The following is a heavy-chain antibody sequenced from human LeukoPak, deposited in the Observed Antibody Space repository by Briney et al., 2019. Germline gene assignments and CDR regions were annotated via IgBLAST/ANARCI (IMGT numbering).Heavy chain of an antibody. CDR1: GGSISSYY. V-gene: IGHV4-59*12. J-gene: IGHJ4*02. CDR3: ARGPPPDFDY. Sequence: SETLSLTCTVSGGSISSYYWSWIRQPPGKGLEWIGYIYHSGSTYYNPSLKSRVTISVDRSKNQFSLKLSSVTAADTAVYYCARGPPPDFDYWGRGTLVTVSS. CDR2: IYHSGST.